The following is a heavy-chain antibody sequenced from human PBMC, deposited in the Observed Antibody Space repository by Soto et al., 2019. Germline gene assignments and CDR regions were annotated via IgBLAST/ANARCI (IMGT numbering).Heavy chain of an antibody. V-gene: IGHV1-2*04. CDR2: INPNSGGT. Sequence: ASVKVSCKASGYTFTGYYMHWVRQAPGQGLEWMGWINPNSGGTNYAQKFQGWVTMTRDTSIGTAYMELSRLRSDDTAVYYCAREEYCSSTSCLEAPYGMDVWGQGTTVTVSS. D-gene: IGHD2-2*01. CDR1: GYTFTGYY. J-gene: IGHJ6*02. CDR3: AREEYCSSTSCLEAPYGMDV.